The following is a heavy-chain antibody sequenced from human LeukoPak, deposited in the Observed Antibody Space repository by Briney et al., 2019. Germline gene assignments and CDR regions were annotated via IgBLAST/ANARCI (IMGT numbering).Heavy chain of an antibody. D-gene: IGHD3-16*02. CDR2: ISSSSTYI. J-gene: IGHJ4*02. CDR1: GFTFSSYP. CDR3: ARDRNYDYIWGSYRPDYFDY. V-gene: IGHV3-21*01. Sequence: GGSLRLSCAASGFTFSSYPMNWVRQAPGKGLEWVSSISSSSTYIYYADSVKGRFTISRDNAKNSLYLQMNSLRAEDTAVYYCARDRNYDYIWGSYRPDYFDYWGQGTLVTVSS.